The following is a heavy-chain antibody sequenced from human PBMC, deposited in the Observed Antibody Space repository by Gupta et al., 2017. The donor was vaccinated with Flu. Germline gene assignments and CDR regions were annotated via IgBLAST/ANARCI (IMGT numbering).Heavy chain of an antibody. CDR3: AKVTDFWSGYYTGGHYFDD. CDR1: GFPFTDYV. D-gene: IGHD3-3*01. J-gene: IGHJ4*02. CDR2: SSGSGNT. V-gene: IGHV3-23*01. Sequence: EVQLLVSGGGLVQPGGSLSPFCVASGFPFTDYVLCWVRQTPGKGLAWVSGSSGSGNTFYGDSVNGRFTISRDNSMNTWYLQMNSLRAEDTDVYYCAKVTDFWSGYYTGGHYFDDWGQGTLVTVSS.